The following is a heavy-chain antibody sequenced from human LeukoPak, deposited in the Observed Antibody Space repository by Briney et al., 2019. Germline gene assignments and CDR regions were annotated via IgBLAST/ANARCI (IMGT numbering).Heavy chain of an antibody. Sequence: ASVKVSCKASGYTFTSYGISWVRQAPGQGLEGMGWISAYNGNTNYAQKLQGRVTMTTDTSTSTAYMELRSLRSDDTAVYYCARGDYYGSGSYLPGYYYYYMDVWGKGTTVTISS. V-gene: IGHV1-18*01. CDR3: ARGDYYGSGSYLPGYYYYYMDV. J-gene: IGHJ6*03. CDR1: GYTFTSYG. D-gene: IGHD3-10*01. CDR2: ISAYNGNT.